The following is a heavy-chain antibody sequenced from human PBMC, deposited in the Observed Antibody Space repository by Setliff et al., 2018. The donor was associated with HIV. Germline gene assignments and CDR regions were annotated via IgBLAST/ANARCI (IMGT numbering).Heavy chain of an antibody. D-gene: IGHD1-26*01. CDR2: FNTETRNP. V-gene: IGHV7-4-1*02. J-gene: IGHJ4*02. Sequence: ASVKVSCKASGYTLTTYGISWVRQAPGQGLEWMGWFNTETRNPMYAQAFKGRLVFSLDTSVSTAYLQINSLKTEDTAMYYCARVGSYWSTFDYWGQGALVTVS. CDR1: GYTLTTYG. CDR3: ARVGSYWSTFDY.